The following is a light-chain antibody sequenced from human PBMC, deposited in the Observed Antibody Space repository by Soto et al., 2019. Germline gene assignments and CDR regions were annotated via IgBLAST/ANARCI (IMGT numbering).Light chain of an antibody. CDR2: DNN. J-gene: IGLJ2*01. V-gene: IGLV1-51*01. CDR1: SSNIGNNY. Sequence: QSVLTQPPSVSAAPGQKVTISCSGSSSNIGNNYVSWYQQLPGTAPKLLIYDNNKRPSGIPDRFSGSKSGTSATLGITGLQTGDEADYYCSSFTNSGTVVFGGGTKLTVL. CDR3: SSFTNSGTVV.